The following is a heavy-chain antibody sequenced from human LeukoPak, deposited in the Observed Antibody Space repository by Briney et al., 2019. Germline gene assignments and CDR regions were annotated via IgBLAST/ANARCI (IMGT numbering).Heavy chain of an antibody. J-gene: IGHJ4*02. Sequence: AGGSLRLSCAASGFTVSSNYMSWVRQAPGKGLEWVSVIYSGGSTYYADSVKGRFTISRDNSKNTLYLQMNSLRAEDTAVYYCSRYSSGQRGFDYWGQGTLVTVSS. D-gene: IGHD6-19*01. CDR2: IYSGGST. CDR3: SRYSSGQRGFDY. CDR1: GFTVSSNY. V-gene: IGHV3-66*01.